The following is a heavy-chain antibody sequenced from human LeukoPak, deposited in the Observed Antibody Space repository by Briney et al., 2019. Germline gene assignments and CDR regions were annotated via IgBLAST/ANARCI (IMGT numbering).Heavy chain of an antibody. J-gene: IGHJ4*02. CDR1: GDTFRISG. D-gene: IGHD4-11*01. CDR3: AKGLLSNSQRGYFDY. Sequence: SVKVSCKASGDTFRISGLNWVRQAPGQGLEWMGGIIPILGTAKYAQKLQGRVTITADESTSTAYMELSSLRYEDTAVYYCAKGLLSNSQRGYFDYWAREPWSPSPQ. V-gene: IGHV1-69*01. CDR2: IIPILGTA.